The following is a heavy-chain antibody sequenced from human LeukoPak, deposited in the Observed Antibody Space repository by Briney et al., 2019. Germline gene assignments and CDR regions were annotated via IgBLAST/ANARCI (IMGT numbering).Heavy chain of an antibody. D-gene: IGHD5-18*01. V-gene: IGHV3-7*01. CDR1: GFTFSRDW. CDR2: IKKDGSEK. CDR3: ARDQGGGYSYGWQSFDY. Sequence: PGGSLRLSCAASGFTFSRDWMSWVRQAPGKGLEWVANIKKDGSEKYYVDSVKGRFTISRDNGKNSLFLQMNSLTAEDTAVYYCARDQGGGYSYGWQSFDYWGQGTLVTVSS. J-gene: IGHJ4*02.